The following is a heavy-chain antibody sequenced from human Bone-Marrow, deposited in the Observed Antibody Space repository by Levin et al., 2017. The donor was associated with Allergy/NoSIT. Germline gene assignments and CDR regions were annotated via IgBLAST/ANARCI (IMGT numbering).Heavy chain of an antibody. D-gene: IGHD5-18*01. V-gene: IGHV2-70*11. J-gene: IGHJ6*02. CDR2: IDWDDDK. CDR3: ARIPPLGNNYGYCYGMDV. CDR1: GFSLSTSGMC. Sequence: SGPTLVKPTQTVTLTCTFSGFSLSTSGMCVSWIRQPPGKALEWRARIDWDDDKYYSTSLKTSLTISKDTSKNQVVLTMTNMDPVDTATYYCARIPPLGNNYGYCYGMDVWGHGTTVTVSS.